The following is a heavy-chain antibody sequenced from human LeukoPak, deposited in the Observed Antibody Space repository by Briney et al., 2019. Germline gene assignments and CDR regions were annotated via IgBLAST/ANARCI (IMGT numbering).Heavy chain of an antibody. CDR2: INPSGGST. CDR1: GYTFTSYY. CDR3: ARAPLDIVVVPAASPWFDP. D-gene: IGHD2-2*01. J-gene: IGHJ5*02. V-gene: IGHV1-46*01. Sequence: ASVKVSCKASGYTFTSYYMHWVRQAPGQGLEWMGIINPSGGSTSYAQTFQGRVTMTRDTSTSTVYMELSSLRSEDTAVYYCARAPLDIVVVPAASPWFDPWGQGTLVTVSS.